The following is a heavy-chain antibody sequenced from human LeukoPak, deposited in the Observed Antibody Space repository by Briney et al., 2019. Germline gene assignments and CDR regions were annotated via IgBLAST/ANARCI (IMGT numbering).Heavy chain of an antibody. D-gene: IGHD2-15*01. CDR2: INPSGGST. Sequence: GASVKVSCKASGYTFTSYYMHWVRQAPGQGLEWMGIINPSGGSTSYAQKFQGRVTMTRDTSTSTVYMELSSLRSEDTAVYYCARDIPVVVVAADYGMDVWGLGTTVTVSS. J-gene: IGHJ6*02. CDR3: ARDIPVVVVAADYGMDV. V-gene: IGHV1-46*01. CDR1: GYTFTSYY.